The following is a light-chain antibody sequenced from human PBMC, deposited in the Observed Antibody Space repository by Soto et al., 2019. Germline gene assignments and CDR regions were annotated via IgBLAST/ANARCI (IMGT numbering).Light chain of an antibody. V-gene: IGKV3-11*01. CDR1: QSVSSY. CDR3: QQRSNWPPIT. J-gene: IGKJ5*01. Sequence: EIALTHSPATLSLSPGERATLSCRASQSVSSYLAWYQQKPGQAPRLLIYDASNRATGIPARFSGSGSGTDFTLTISSLEPEDFAVYYCQQRSNWPPITFGQGTRLEIK. CDR2: DAS.